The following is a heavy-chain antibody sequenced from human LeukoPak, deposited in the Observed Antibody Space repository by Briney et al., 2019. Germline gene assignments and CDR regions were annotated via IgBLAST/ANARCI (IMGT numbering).Heavy chain of an antibody. Sequence: ASVKVSCKASGYTFTSYFMHWVRQAPGQGLEWMGIINPSSGSTSYAQKFQGRVTMTRDTSTSTVYMELSSLRSEDTAVYYCARETYRFLVVDHFDYWSQGTLVTVSS. D-gene: IGHD2-8*02. CDR3: ARETYRFLVVDHFDY. J-gene: IGHJ4*02. V-gene: IGHV1-46*01. CDR1: GYTFTSYF. CDR2: INPSSGST.